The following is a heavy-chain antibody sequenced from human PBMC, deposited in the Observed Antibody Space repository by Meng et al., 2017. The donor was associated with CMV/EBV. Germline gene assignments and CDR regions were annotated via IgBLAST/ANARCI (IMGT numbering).Heavy chain of an antibody. D-gene: IGHD1-26*01. CDR1: GFTFSSYG. Sequence: GESLKISCAASGFTFSSYGMHWVRQAPGKGLEWVAVIWYDGSNKYYADSVKGRFTISRDNSKNTLYLQMNSLRAEDTAVYYCAKDPRRKHSGSYSPHPVTDYWGQGTLVTVSS. V-gene: IGHV3-33*06. J-gene: IGHJ4*02. CDR2: IWYDGSNK. CDR3: AKDPRRKHSGSYSPHPVTDY.